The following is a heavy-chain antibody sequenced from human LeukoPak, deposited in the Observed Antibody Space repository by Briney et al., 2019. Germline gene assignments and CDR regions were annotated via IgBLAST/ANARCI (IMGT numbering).Heavy chain of an antibody. CDR3: ATARDGYNTFDY. J-gene: IGHJ4*01. CDR2: FDPEDGET. CDR1: GYTLTELS. D-gene: IGHD5-24*01. Sequence: ASVKVSCKVSGYTLTELSMHWVRQAPGKGLEWMGGFDPEDGETLYAQKFQGRLTPTEDTSTDTAYMELSSLRSEDTAVFYCATARDGYNTFDYWGQEPWSPSPQ. V-gene: IGHV1-24*01.